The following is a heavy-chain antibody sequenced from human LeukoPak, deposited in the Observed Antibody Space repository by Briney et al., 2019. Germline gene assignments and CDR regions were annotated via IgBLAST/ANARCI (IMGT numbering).Heavy chain of an antibody. CDR1: GFTFSSYA. CDR2: ISGRGGST. J-gene: IGHJ4*02. D-gene: IGHD3-10*01. Sequence: GGSLRLSCAASGFTFSSYAMSWVRQAPGKGLGWVSVISGRGGSTYYADSVKGRFTISRDNSKNTLYLQMNSLRAEDTAVYYCAKFDYGLGRHIDYWGQGTLVSVSS. V-gene: IGHV3-23*01. CDR3: AKFDYGLGRHIDY.